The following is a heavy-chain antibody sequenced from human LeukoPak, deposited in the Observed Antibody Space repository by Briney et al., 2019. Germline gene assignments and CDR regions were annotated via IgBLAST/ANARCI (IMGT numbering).Heavy chain of an antibody. CDR3: ERERGALRGDAFDI. CDR2: IYTSGNT. Sequence: PSETLSLTCTVSGGSISNYYWTWIRQPAGKRLEWIGRIYTSGNTNYNPSLESRVTMSVDRSQFSLKLSSVTAADTAVYYRERERGALRGDAFDIWGQGIMVTVSS. V-gene: IGHV4-4*07. J-gene: IGHJ3*02. D-gene: IGHD4-17*01. CDR1: GGSISNYY.